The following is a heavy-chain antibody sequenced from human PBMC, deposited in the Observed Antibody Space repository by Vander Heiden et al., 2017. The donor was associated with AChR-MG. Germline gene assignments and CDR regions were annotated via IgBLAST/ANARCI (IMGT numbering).Heavy chain of an antibody. J-gene: IGHJ4*02. CDR2: IKQDGSEK. V-gene: IGHV3-7*01. CDR1: GFTFSSYW. CDR3: ASGFYDYIWGSYRPFDY. D-gene: IGHD3-16*02. Sequence: EVPLVASGGGLVQPGGSLRLSCAASGFTFSSYWMSWVRQAPGKGLEWVANIKQDGSEKYYVDSVKGRFTISRDNAKNSLYLQMNSLRAEDTAVYYCASGFYDYIWGSYRPFDYWGQGTLVTVSS.